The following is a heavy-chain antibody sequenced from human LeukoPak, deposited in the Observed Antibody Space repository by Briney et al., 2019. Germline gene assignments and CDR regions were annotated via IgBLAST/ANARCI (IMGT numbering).Heavy chain of an antibody. Sequence: GGSLRLSCAASGFTFSNAWMSWVRQAPGKGLEWVGRMKSKTDGGTTDYAAPVKGRFTISRDDSKNTLYLQMSSLKTEDTAVYYCTTDLVGATRKNDYWGQGTLVTVSS. J-gene: IGHJ4*02. CDR2: MKSKTDGGTT. V-gene: IGHV3-15*01. CDR3: TTDLVGATRKNDY. CDR1: GFTFSNAW. D-gene: IGHD1-26*01.